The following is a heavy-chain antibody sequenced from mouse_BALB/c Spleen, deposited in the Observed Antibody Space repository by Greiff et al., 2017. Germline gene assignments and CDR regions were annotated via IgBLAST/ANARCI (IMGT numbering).Heavy chain of an antibody. J-gene: IGHJ4*01. V-gene: IGHV5-12-1*01. Sequence: EVQVVESGGGLVKPGGSLKLSCAASGFAFSSYDMSWVRQTPEKRLEWVAYISSGGGSTYYPDTVKGRFTISRDNAKNTLYLQMSSLKSEDTAMYYCARHDLHYAMDYWGQGTSVTVSS. CDR3: ARHDLHYAMDY. CDR2: ISSGGGST. CDR1: GFAFSSYD.